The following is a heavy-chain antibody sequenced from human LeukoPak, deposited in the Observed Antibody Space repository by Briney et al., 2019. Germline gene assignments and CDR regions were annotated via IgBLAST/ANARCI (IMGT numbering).Heavy chain of an antibody. CDR2: IWYDGSNK. CDR3: ARAPDGTAAGLDY. J-gene: IGHJ4*02. V-gene: IGHV3-33*01. CDR1: GFTFSSYG. Sequence: GGSLRLSCAASGFTFSSYGMHWVRQAPGKGLEWVAVIWYDGSNKYYADSVKGRFTISRDNSKNTLYLQMNSLRAGDTAVYYCARAPDGTAAGLDYWGQGTLVTVSS. D-gene: IGHD6-13*01.